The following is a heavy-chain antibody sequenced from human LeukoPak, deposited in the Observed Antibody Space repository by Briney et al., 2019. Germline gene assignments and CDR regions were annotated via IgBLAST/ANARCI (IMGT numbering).Heavy chain of an antibody. CDR3: ARHRNGYNYVHYFDY. CDR1: GGSISSYY. Sequence: PSETLSLTCTVSGGSISSYYWSWIRQPPGKGLEWIGEINHSGSTNYNPSLKSRVTISVDTSKNQFSLKLSSVTAADTAVYYCARHRNGYNYVHYFDYWGQGTLVTVSS. V-gene: IGHV4-34*01. D-gene: IGHD5-24*01. CDR2: INHSGST. J-gene: IGHJ4*02.